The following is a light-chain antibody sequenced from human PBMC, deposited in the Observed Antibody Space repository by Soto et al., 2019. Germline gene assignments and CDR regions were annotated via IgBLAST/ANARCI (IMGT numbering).Light chain of an antibody. Sequence: EIVLTQSPGTLSLSPGERATLSCRASQSVSSGYLAWYQQKPGQAPRLLIYGASSRATGIPDRFSGSGSGTDFTLTISRLEPEDFAVYYCQQYRSSPLTFGGGTKVEIK. J-gene: IGKJ4*01. V-gene: IGKV3-20*01. CDR2: GAS. CDR1: QSVSSGY. CDR3: QQYRSSPLT.